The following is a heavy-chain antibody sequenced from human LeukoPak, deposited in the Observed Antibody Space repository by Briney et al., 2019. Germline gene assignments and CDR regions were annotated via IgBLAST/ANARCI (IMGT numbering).Heavy chain of an antibody. J-gene: IGHJ4*02. Sequence: GGSLRLSCAASGFTFSSYGMSWVRQAPGKGLKWVSSITGSGGSTYYADSVKGRFTISRDNSKNTLYLQMNSLRAEDTAVYYCARDSKALIAAAGSSGYWGQGTLVTVSS. CDR2: ITGSGGST. V-gene: IGHV3-23*01. CDR1: GFTFSSYG. CDR3: ARDSKALIAAAGSSGY. D-gene: IGHD6-13*01.